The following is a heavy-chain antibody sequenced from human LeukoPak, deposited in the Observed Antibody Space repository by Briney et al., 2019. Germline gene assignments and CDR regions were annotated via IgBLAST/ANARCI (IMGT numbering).Heavy chain of an antibody. V-gene: IGHV3-66*02. CDR1: GFTVSSNY. Sequence: PGGSLRLSCAASGFTVSSNYMSWVRQAPGKGLEWVSVIYSGGSTYYADSVKGRFTISRDNSKNTLYLQMNSLRAEDTAVYYCARAGIAARRNNWFDPWGQGTLVTVSS. CDR3: ARAGIAARRNNWFDP. J-gene: IGHJ5*02. D-gene: IGHD6-6*01. CDR2: IYSGGST.